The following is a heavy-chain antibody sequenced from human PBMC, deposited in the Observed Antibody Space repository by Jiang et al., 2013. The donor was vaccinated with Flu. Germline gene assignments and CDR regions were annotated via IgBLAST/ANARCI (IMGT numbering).Heavy chain of an antibody. V-gene: IGHV2-5*01. J-gene: IGHJ4*02. Sequence: VGVGWIRQPPGKALEWLTLIYWNDDKHYSPSLKSRLTITKDTSKSQVVLTMTNMDPVDTATYYCAHSRGYSYPFDCWGQGTLVTVSS. CDR2: IYWNDDK. CDR3: AHSRGYSYPFDC. D-gene: IGHD5-18*01. CDR1: VG.